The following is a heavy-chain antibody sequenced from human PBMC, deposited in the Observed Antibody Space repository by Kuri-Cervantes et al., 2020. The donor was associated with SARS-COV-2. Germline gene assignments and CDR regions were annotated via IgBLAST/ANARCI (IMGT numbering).Heavy chain of an antibody. CDR2: INSGGGRI. V-gene: IGHV3-23*01. D-gene: IGHD7-27*01. CDR3: AKSWGPILTANYFDL. Sequence: LSLTCAASGFTFSNYPMTWVRQAPGKGLEWVSIINSGGGRIYYADSVKGRFTISRDDSTNTLYLQMNSLRAEDTAVFYCAKSWGPILTANYFDLWGQGTLVTVSS. CDR1: GFTFSNYP. J-gene: IGHJ4*02.